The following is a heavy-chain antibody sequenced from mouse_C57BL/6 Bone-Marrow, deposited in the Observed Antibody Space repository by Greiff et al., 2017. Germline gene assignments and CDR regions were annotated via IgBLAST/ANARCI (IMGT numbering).Heavy chain of an antibody. CDR3: ASLDSSGLDY. CDR2: IYPGDGDT. V-gene: IGHV1-54*01. J-gene: IGHJ2*01. D-gene: IGHD3-2*02. CDR1: GYAFTNYL. Sequence: VKLQESGAELVRPGTSVKVSCKASGYAFTNYLIEWVKQRPGKGLEWIGQIYPGDGDTNYNGKFKGKATLTADKSSSTAYMQLSSLTSEDSAVYFCASLDSSGLDYWGQGTTLTVSS.